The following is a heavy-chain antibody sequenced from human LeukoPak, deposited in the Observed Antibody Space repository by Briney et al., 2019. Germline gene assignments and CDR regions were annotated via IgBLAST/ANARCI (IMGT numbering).Heavy chain of an antibody. CDR2: IYTSGST. V-gene: IGHV4-4*07. CDR3: ARDGALYGSGNSRAPFDY. CDR1: GGSISSYY. Sequence: SETLSLTCTVSGGSISSYYWSWIRQPAGKGLEWIGRIYTSGSTNYNPSLKSRVTMSVDTSKNQFSLKLSSVTAADTAVYYCARDGALYGSGNSRAPFDYWGQGTLVTVSS. J-gene: IGHJ4*02. D-gene: IGHD3-10*01.